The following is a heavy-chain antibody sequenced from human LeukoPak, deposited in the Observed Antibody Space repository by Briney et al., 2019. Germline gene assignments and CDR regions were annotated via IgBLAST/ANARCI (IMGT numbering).Heavy chain of an antibody. Sequence: GGSLRLSCAASGFTFSSYSMNWVRQAPGKGLEWVSYVSRYSDTIYYADSVQGRFTISRDNAKNSPYLQMNSLRDEDTAVYYCARDEHWSFDCWGQGTLVTVSS. CDR3: ARDEHWSFDC. CDR1: GFTFSSYS. CDR2: VSRYSDTI. J-gene: IGHJ4*02. D-gene: IGHD2-8*02. V-gene: IGHV3-48*02.